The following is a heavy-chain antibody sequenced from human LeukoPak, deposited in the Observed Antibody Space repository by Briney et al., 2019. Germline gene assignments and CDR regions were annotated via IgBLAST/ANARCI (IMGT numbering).Heavy chain of an antibody. CDR1: GFTFSNYA. Sequence: GRSLRLSCAASGFTFSNYAMHWVRQAPGKGLEWVAVISYDGSDKYYADSVKGRFTISRDNSKNTLYLQMNSLRPEDTAVYYCARDAVDTANAVWGQGTTVTVSS. J-gene: IGHJ6*02. CDR2: ISYDGSDK. V-gene: IGHV3-30-3*01. CDR3: ARDAVDTANAV. D-gene: IGHD5-18*01.